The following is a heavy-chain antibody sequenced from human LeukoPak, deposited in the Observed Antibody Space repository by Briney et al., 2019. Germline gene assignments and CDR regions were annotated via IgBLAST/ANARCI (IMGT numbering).Heavy chain of an antibody. J-gene: IGHJ4*02. CDR1: GFSFNIFA. V-gene: IGHV3-23*01. D-gene: IGHD6-19*01. CDR3: ARDSGSDWTPGKCYFDY. CDR2: ISDSGHIT. Sequence: PGGSLRLSCAASGFSFNIFAMSWVRQAPEKGLEWVSSISDSGHITQYADSVKGRFTISRDNAKNSLYLQMNSLRAEDTAVYYCARDSGSDWTPGKCYFDYWGQGTLVTVSS.